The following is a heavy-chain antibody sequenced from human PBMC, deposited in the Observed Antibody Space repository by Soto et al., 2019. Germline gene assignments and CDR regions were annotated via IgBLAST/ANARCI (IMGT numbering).Heavy chain of an antibody. CDR3: AKDLRGGQGQLSFFDY. Sequence: GGSLRLSCAASGFTFSNYAMTWVRQAPGKGLQWVSTVSGGGGSTYYADSVKGRFTISSDNSKNTLYLQMDSLRAEDTAVYYCAKDLRGGQGQLSFFDYWGQGTLVTVSS. V-gene: IGHV3-23*01. CDR2: VSGGGGST. CDR1: GFTFSNYA. J-gene: IGHJ4*02. D-gene: IGHD5-18*01.